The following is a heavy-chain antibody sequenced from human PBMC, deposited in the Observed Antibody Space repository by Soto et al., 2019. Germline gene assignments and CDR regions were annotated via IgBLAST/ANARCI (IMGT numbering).Heavy chain of an antibody. CDR2: ISYDGSNK. V-gene: IGHV3-30*18. CDR1: GFTFSSYG. Sequence: PGGSLRLSCAASGFTFSSYGMHWVRQAPGKGLEWVAAISYDGSNKYYADSVKGRFTISRDNSKNTLYLQMNSLRAEDTAVYYCAKDQRYYDSSGYPGYWGQGTLVTVSS. D-gene: IGHD3-22*01. CDR3: AKDQRYYDSSGYPGY. J-gene: IGHJ4*02.